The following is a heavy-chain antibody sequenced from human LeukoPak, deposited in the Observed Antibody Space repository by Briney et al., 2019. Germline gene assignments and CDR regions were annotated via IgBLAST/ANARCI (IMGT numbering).Heavy chain of an antibody. Sequence: PSETLSLTCTVSGGSISSSSYYWGWIRQPPGKGLEWIGSIYYSGSTYYNPSLKSRVTISVDTYKNQLSLKLNSVTAADTAIYYCARAPIVVVTASAFDIWGQGTMVTVSS. V-gene: IGHV4-39*01. CDR1: GGSISSSSYY. D-gene: IGHD2-21*02. J-gene: IGHJ3*02. CDR2: IYYSGST. CDR3: ARAPIVVVTASAFDI.